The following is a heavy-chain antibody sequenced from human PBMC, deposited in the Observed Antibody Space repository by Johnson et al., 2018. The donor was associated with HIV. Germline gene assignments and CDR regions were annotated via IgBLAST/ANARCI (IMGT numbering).Heavy chain of an antibody. V-gene: IGHV3-30-3*02. CDR1: GFTFSNYA. J-gene: IGHJ3*02. CDR3: ASIDAFDI. Sequence: QVQLVESGGGVVQPGGSLRLSCATSGFTFSNYAMSWIRQAPGKGLAWVAVISYDGRNKYYADSVKGRFTISRDHSKNTLYLQMNSLRAEDTAVYYCASIDAFDIWGQGTMVTVSS. CDR2: ISYDGRNK.